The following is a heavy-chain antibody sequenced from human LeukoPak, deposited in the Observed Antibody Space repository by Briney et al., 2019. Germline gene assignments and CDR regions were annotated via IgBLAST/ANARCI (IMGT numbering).Heavy chain of an antibody. Sequence: GGSLRLSCAASGFSFSSYSMNWVRKAPGKGLEWVSSISSSKSYIYYADSVKGRFTISRDNAKNSLYLEMTSLRAEDTAVYYCASGSPAGDYWGQGTLVTVSS. J-gene: IGHJ4*02. CDR2: ISSSKSYI. CDR3: ASGSPAGDY. D-gene: IGHD1-26*01. V-gene: IGHV3-21*01. CDR1: GFSFSSYS.